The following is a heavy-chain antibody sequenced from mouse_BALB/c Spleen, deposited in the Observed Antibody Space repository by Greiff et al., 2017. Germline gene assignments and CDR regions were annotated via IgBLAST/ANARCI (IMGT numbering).Heavy chain of an antibody. Sequence: VKLVESGAELVRPGASVTLSCKASGYTFTDYEMHWVKQTPVHGLEWIGAIDPETGGTAYNQKFKGKATLTADKSSSTAYMERRSLTSEDSAVYYCTREGPLLRPYFDYWGQGTTLTVSS. D-gene: IGHD1-2*01. J-gene: IGHJ2*01. CDR2: IDPETGGT. V-gene: IGHV1-15*01. CDR1: GYTFTDYE. CDR3: TREGPLLRPYFDY.